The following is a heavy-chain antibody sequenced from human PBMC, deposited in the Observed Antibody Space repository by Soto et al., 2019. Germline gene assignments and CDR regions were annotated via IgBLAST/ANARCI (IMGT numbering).Heavy chain of an antibody. CDR2: ISGSGAYI. D-gene: IGHD3-10*01. CDR3: ARDSYGSGSYSVY. J-gene: IGHJ4*02. V-gene: IGHV3-21*01. CDR1: GFTFSSYG. Sequence: EVQLVESGGGLVKPGGSLRLSCAASGFTFSSYGMNWVRQAPAKGLEWVSSISGSGAYIYYADSVKGRFNISRDNAKNSLYLQMNSLRADDTAVYYCARDSYGSGSYSVYWGQGTLVTVSS.